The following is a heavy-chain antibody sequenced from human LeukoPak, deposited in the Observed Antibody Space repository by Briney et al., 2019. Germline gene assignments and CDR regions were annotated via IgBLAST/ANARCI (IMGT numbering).Heavy chain of an antibody. D-gene: IGHD1-26*01. J-gene: IGHJ4*02. Sequence: ASETLSLTCIVSGYSISSDYCWGWIRQAPGKGLEWVSAISGSGGSTYYADSVKGRFTISRDNSKNTLYLQMNSLRAEDTAVYYCAKDVGGPPLTGGFDYWGQGTLVTVSS. CDR3: AKDVGGPPLTGGFDY. CDR2: ISGSGGST. CDR1: GYSISSDY. V-gene: IGHV3-23*01.